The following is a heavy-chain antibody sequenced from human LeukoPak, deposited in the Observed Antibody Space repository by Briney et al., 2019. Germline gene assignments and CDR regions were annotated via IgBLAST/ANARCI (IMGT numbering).Heavy chain of an antibody. CDR3: AKSGWGSYRYPFDY. D-gene: IGHD3-16*02. CDR2: ISGSGGST. Sequence: PGGSLRLSCAASGFTFSDYYMSWVRQAPGKGLEWVSAISGSGGSTYYADSVKGRFTISRDNSKNTLYLQMNSLRAEDTAVYYCAKSGWGSYRYPFDYWGQGTLVTVSS. J-gene: IGHJ4*02. V-gene: IGHV3-23*01. CDR1: GFTFSDYY.